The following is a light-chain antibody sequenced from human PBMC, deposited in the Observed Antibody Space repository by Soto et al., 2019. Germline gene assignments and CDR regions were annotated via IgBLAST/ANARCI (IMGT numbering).Light chain of an antibody. J-gene: IGLJ1*01. Sequence: QSALTQPASLSGSPGQSITISCTGTSSDIGGYNYVSWYQQHPGKAPKLIIHDVSNRPSGVSDRFFGSKSGNTASLTISGLQAEDEADYYCSSYRASSTTQYVFGTGTKVTVL. V-gene: IGLV2-14*03. CDR3: SSYRASSTTQYV. CDR2: DVS. CDR1: SSDIGGYNY.